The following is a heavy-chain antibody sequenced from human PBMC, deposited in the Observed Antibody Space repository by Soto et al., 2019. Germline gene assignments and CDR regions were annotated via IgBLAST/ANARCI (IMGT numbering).Heavy chain of an antibody. CDR1: GFTFNNYA. CDR2: ISGSGGST. V-gene: IGHV3-23*01. CDR3: AKDRTTLTIRGCFDY. Sequence: EVQLLESGGGLVQPGGSLRLSCAASGFTFNNYAMGWVRQAPGKGLEWVSVISGSGGSTFYADSVKGRFTISRDNSKNTLYLQMNSLRAEDTAVYYCAKDRTTLTIRGCFDYWGQGTLVTVSS. D-gene: IGHD4-17*01. J-gene: IGHJ4*02.